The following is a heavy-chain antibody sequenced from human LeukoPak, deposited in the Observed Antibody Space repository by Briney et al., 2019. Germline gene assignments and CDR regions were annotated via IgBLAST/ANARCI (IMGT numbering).Heavy chain of an antibody. D-gene: IGHD3-22*01. CDR2: ISGSGGST. J-gene: IGHJ4*02. V-gene: IGHV3-23*01. CDR1: GFTFSSYA. Sequence: GGSLRLSCAASGFTFSSYAMSWVRQAPGKGLEWVSAISGSGGSTYYADSVKGRFTISRDNSKNTLYLQMNSLRAEDTAVYYCANSNYYDSNGYPYYFDYWGQGTLVTVSS. CDR3: ANSNYYDSNGYPYYFDY.